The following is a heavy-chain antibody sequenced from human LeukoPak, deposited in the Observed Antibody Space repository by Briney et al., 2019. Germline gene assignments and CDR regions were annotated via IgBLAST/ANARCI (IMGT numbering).Heavy chain of an antibody. CDR2: IYTSGST. D-gene: IGHD1-26*01. CDR3: ARENSGSYREFDY. Sequence: SETLSLTCIVSGSSISSGFYWGWIRQPAGKGLEWIGRIYTSGSTNYNASLKSRVSMSVDTSKNQFSLKLSSVTAADTAVFYCARENSGSYREFDYWGQGTLVTVSS. CDR1: GSSISSGFY. J-gene: IGHJ4*02. V-gene: IGHV4-4*07.